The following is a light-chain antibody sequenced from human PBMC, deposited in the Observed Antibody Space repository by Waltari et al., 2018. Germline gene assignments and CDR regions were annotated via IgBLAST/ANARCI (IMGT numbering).Light chain of an antibody. V-gene: IGKV1-39*01. CDR2: SAS. CDR3: QQSYSRPLFT. CDR1: HTIYTY. Sequence: DIHMTQSPSSLSASIGDRVNITCRASHTIYTYLNWYRQRPGKAPDLLIASASTLQSGVPSRFSGSGSGTDFTLSIDTLQPEDFATYFCQQSYSRPLFTFGPGTKVYL. J-gene: IGKJ3*01.